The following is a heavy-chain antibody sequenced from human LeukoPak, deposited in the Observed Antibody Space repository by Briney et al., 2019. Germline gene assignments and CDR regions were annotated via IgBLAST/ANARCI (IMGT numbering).Heavy chain of an antibody. Sequence: SETLSLTCAVSGYSIGSNNYWGWIRQPPGKGLEWIGSIYHTGITYYNPSLKSRVTISVDTSKNQFSLKLSSVTTADTAVYYCARPRVGPTKGFDYWGRGTLVTVSS. CDR3: ARPRVGPTKGFDY. CDR2: IYHTGIT. J-gene: IGHJ4*02. CDR1: GYSIGSNNY. V-gene: IGHV4-38-2*01. D-gene: IGHD1-26*01.